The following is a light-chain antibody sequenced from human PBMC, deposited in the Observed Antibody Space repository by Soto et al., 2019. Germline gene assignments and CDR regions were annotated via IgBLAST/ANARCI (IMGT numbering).Light chain of an antibody. V-gene: IGKV3D-20*02. CDR2: DAS. Sequence: IVLTQSPATLSLSPWERATLSCRASQSVSSGYLAWYQQKPGQAPRLLIYDASNRATGIPARFSGSGSGTDFTLTISNLEPEDFAVYYCQQRSYWITFGQGTRLEIK. J-gene: IGKJ5*01. CDR1: QSVSSGY. CDR3: QQRSYWIT.